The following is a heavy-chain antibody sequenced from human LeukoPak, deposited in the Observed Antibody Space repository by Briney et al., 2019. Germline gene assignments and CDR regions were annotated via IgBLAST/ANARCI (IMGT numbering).Heavy chain of an antibody. Sequence: GASVKVSCKASGYTFTGYYMHWVRQAPGQGLEWMGWINPNSGGTNYAQKLQGRVTMTTDTSTSTAYMELRSLRSDDTAVYYCARDPGRGGSDLFDYWGQGTLVTVSS. CDR1: GYTFTGYY. J-gene: IGHJ4*02. D-gene: IGHD1-26*01. CDR2: INPNSGGT. CDR3: ARDPGRGGSDLFDY. V-gene: IGHV1-2*02.